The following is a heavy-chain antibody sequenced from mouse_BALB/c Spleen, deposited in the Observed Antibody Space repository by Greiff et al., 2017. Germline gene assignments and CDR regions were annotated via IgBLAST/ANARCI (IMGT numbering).Heavy chain of an antibody. J-gene: IGHJ4*01. CDR3: ARKLRRVYYAMDY. CDR2: IDPSDSYT. CDR1: GYTFTSYW. V-gene: IGHV1-69*02. Sequence: QVQLKQPGAELVKPGASVKLSCKASGYTFTSYWMHWVKQRPGQGLEWIGEIDPSDSYTNYNQKFKGKATLTVDKSSSTAYMQLSSLTSEDSAVYYCARKLRRVYYAMDYWGQGTSVTVSS. D-gene: IGHD2-4*01.